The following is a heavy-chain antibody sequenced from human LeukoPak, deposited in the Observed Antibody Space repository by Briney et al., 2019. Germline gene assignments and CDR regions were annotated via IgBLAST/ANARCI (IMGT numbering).Heavy chain of an antibody. CDR1: GGSFSGYY. V-gene: IGHV4-34*01. J-gene: IGHJ6*03. D-gene: IGHD3-10*01. CDR3: ARDRDEYYYGSGYYYYMDV. CDR2: INHSGST. Sequence: SETLSLTCAVYGGSFSGYYWSWIRQPPGKGLEWIGEINHSGSTNYNPSLKSRVTISVDTSKNQFSLKLSPVTAADTAVYYCARDRDEYYYGSGYYYYMDVWGKGTTVTVSS.